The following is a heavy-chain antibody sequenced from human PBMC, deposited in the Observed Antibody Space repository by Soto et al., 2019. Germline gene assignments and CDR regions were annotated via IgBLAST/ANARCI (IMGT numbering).Heavy chain of an antibody. V-gene: IGHV3-23*01. J-gene: IGHJ4*02. Sequence: EVQLLESGGGFVQPGGSLRLSCAASGFTFKNYAMTWVRQAPGKGLEWVSGISGRGDSTFYVNSVKGRFTISRDNSKNTLFLQVNSLRVEDTAVYYCEKSPSSTSPRVDSWGQGTLVTVSP. CDR3: EKSPSSTSPRVDS. CDR1: GFTFKNYA. D-gene: IGHD2-2*01. CDR2: ISGRGDST.